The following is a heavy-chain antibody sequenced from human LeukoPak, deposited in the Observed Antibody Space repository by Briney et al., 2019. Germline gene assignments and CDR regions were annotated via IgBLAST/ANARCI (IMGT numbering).Heavy chain of an antibody. V-gene: IGHV1-46*01. D-gene: IGHD4-11*01. Sequence: VASVKVSCKASGYTFTSYYMHWVRQAAGQGLEWMGIINPSGGSTSYAQKFQGRVTMTRDTSTSTVYMELSSLRSEDTAVYYCAREGRSRTVTTKLFDYWGQGTLVTVSS. CDR2: INPSGGST. CDR1: GYTFTSYY. J-gene: IGHJ4*02. CDR3: AREGRSRTVTTKLFDY.